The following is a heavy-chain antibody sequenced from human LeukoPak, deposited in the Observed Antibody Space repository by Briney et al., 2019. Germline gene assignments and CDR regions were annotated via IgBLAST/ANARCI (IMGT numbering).Heavy chain of an antibody. D-gene: IGHD1-26*01. CDR1: GFTFSNYA. Sequence: GGSLRLSCAASGFTFSNYAMSWVRQAPGKGLEWVSGISDSGGSIYYADSVKGRFTISRDSSKKTLYLQMNSLRAEDTAVYYCAKGIVGATRASFDYWGQGTLVTVSS. CDR2: ISDSGGSI. J-gene: IGHJ4*02. CDR3: AKGIVGATRASFDY. V-gene: IGHV3-23*01.